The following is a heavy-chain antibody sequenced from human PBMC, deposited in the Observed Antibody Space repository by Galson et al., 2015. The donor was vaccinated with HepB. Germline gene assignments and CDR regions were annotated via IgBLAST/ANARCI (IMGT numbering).Heavy chain of an antibody. V-gene: IGHV3-9*01. CDR3: VKDVGHDYSFDY. D-gene: IGHD4-11*01. CDR1: GFPFDDYA. Sequence: LRLSCAASGFPFDDYAMHWVRQAPGKGLEWVSGISWNSGSISYADSVKGRVTISRDNAKNSLYLQMSSLRAEDTALYYFVKDVGHDYSFDYWGQGTLVTVSS. CDR2: ISWNSGSI. J-gene: IGHJ4*02.